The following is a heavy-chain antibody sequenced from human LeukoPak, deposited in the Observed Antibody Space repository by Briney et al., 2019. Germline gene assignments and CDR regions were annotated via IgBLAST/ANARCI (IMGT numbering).Heavy chain of an antibody. V-gene: IGHV3-64*01. D-gene: IGHD1-14*01. CDR3: GRRTSRGFDP. Sequence: GGSLRLSCAASGFTFSSYAMHWVRQAPGKGLEYVSAISSNGGSTYYANSVKGRFTISRDNSKNTLYLQMGSLRAEDMAVYYCGRRTSRGFDPWGQGTLVTVSS. J-gene: IGHJ5*02. CDR2: ISSNGGST. CDR1: GFTFSSYA.